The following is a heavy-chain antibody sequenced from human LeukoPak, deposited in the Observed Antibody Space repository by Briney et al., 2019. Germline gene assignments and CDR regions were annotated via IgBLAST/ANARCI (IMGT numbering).Heavy chain of an antibody. D-gene: IGHD5-24*01. CDR1: GFTFSSYS. CDR3: ARDGGKEEMATISDY. Sequence: GGSLRLSCATSGFTFSSYSMNWVRQAPGKGLEWVSSISSSSSYIYYADSVTGRFTISRDNAKNSLYLQMNSLRAEDTAVYYCARDGGKEEMATISDYWGQGTLVTVSS. J-gene: IGHJ4*02. V-gene: IGHV3-21*01. CDR2: ISSSSSYI.